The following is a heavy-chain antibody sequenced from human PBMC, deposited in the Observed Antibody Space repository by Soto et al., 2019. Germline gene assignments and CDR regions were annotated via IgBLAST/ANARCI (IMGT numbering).Heavy chain of an antibody. CDR2: IIPIFGTA. Sequence: SVKVSCKASGGTFSSYAISWVRQAPGQGLEWMGGIIPIFGTANYAQKFQGRVTITADESTSTAYMELSSLRSEDTAGYYCAGPAGYDYVWGSYRYNSWGQGTLVTVSS. CDR1: GGTFSSYA. J-gene: IGHJ4*02. V-gene: IGHV1-69*13. CDR3: AGPAGYDYVWGSYRYNS. D-gene: IGHD3-16*02.